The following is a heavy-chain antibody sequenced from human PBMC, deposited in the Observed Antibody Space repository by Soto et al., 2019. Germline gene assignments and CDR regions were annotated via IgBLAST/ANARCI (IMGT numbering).Heavy chain of an antibody. V-gene: IGHV3-21*01. CDR3: ARVSMTRSNSRAFDI. Sequence: EGSLRLSCAASGFTFSSYSMNWVRQAPGKGLEWVSSISSSSSYIYYADSVKGRFTISRDNAKNSLYLQMNSLRAEDTAVYYCARVSMTRSNSRAFDIWGKGILVT. CDR1: GFTFSSYS. CDR2: ISSSSSYI. J-gene: IGHJ3*02.